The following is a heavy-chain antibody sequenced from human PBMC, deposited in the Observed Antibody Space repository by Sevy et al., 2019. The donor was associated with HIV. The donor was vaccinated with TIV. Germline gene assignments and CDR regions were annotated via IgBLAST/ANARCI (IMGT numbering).Heavy chain of an antibody. CDR2: ISGSGGST. Sequence: GGSLRLSCAASGFTFSSYAMSWVRQAPGKGLEWVSAISGSGGSTYYADSVKGRFTISRDNSKNTLFLQLNSLRGEDSAVYYCAKGSRITVASTDFDYWGQGTLVTVSS. D-gene: IGHD6-19*01. CDR1: GFTFSSYA. V-gene: IGHV3-23*01. CDR3: AKGSRITVASTDFDY. J-gene: IGHJ4*02.